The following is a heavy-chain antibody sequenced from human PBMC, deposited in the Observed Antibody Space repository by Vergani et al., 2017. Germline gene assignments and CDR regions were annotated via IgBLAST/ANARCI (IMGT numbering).Heavy chain of an antibody. D-gene: IGHD2-2*01. J-gene: IGHJ4*02. Sequence: QVQLVQSGAEVKKPGASVKVSCKVSIYSLTELSIHWMRQVPGKGLEWMGGFDPENGETTYAQKFRGRVTLTRNTSSTTGYMELASLTSDYTAIYYCARDHQVPTPLGYGGQESRVTVSA. CDR1: IYSLTELS. CDR2: FDPENGET. V-gene: IGHV1-24*01. CDR3: ARDHQVPTPLGY.